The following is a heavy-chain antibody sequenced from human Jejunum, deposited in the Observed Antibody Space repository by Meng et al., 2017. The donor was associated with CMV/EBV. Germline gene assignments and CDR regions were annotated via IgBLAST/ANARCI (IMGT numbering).Heavy chain of an antibody. CDR3: ARDNSGWYLDY. CDR1: GGSISSHSSY. V-gene: IGHV4-39*07. D-gene: IGHD5-12*01. CDR2: MYYSGST. Sequence: TVSGGSISSHSSYWGWIRQSPGKGLEWIGTMYYSGSTQYNPSPKSRVTISVDTSKNQFSLNLSSVTAADTAVYYCARDNSGWYLDYWGQGALVTVSS. J-gene: IGHJ4*02.